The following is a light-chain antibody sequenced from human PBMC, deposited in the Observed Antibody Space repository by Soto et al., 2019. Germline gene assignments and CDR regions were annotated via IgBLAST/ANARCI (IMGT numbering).Light chain of an antibody. CDR1: QGISIW. J-gene: IGKJ4*01. CDR2: AAS. Sequence: DIQMTQSPSSVSASVGDRVTITCRASQGISIWLAWYQHKPGKAPKLLIYAASSLKTGVPSRFSGSGSGREFILTISSLQPEDFATYYYQQANSFPVTFGGGTKVEIK. V-gene: IGKV1-12*01. CDR3: QQANSFPVT.